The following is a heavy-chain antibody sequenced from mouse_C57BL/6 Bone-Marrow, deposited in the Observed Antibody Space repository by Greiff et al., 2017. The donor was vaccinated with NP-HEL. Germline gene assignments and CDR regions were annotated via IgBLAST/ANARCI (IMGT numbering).Heavy chain of an antibody. CDR2: INPNYGTT. J-gene: IGHJ4*01. CDR1: GYSFTDYN. CDR3: ARAGDYGLYYDAMDY. D-gene: IGHD1-1*01. Sequence: EVQLQQSGPELVKPGASVKISCKASGYSFTDYNMNWVKQSNGKSLEWIGVINPNYGTTSYNQKFKGKATLTVDQSSSTAYMQLNSLTSEYSAVYYCARAGDYGLYYDAMDYWGQGTSVTVSS. V-gene: IGHV1-39*01.